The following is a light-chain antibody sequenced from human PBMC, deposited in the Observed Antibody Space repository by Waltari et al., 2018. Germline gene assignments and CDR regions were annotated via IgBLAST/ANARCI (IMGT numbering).Light chain of an antibody. J-gene: IGLJ1*01. Sequence: QSVLTQPPSASGTPGQGVIISCSGRSSNLGTNYLYWYQQLPGTAPRRRIYRNNQLPSVLPDRCSGSKSGTSASRAISGRRSEDEADYYCATWDDSLRAHGFGTGTKVTVL. CDR3: ATWDDSLRAHG. CDR1: SSNLGTNY. CDR2: RNN. V-gene: IGLV1-47*01.